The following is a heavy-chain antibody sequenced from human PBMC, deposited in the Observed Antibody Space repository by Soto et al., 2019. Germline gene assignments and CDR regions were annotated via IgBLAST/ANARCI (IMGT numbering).Heavy chain of an antibody. V-gene: IGHV3-23*01. CDR3: AKGKYYGDYVFYYYYYMDV. CDR1: GFTFSSYA. D-gene: IGHD4-17*01. Sequence: GGSLRLSCAASGFTFSSYAMSWVRQAPGKGLEWVSAISGSGGSTYYADSVKGRFTISRDNSKNTLYLQMNSLRAEDTAVYYCAKGKYYGDYVFYYYYYMDVWGKGTTVTVSS. CDR2: ISGSGGST. J-gene: IGHJ6*03.